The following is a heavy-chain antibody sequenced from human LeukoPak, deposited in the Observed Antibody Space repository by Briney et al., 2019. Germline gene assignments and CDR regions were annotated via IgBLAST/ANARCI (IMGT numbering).Heavy chain of an antibody. J-gene: IGHJ4*02. CDR3: TTVAVAGTRRIDY. D-gene: IGHD6-19*01. V-gene: IGHV3-15*01. Sequence: PGGSLRLSCAASEFTFSNAWMSWVRQAPGKGLEWVGRIKSKTDGGTTDYAAPVKGRFTISRDDSKNTLYLQMNSLKTEDTAVYYCTTVAVAGTRRIDYWGQGTLVTVSS. CDR1: EFTFSNAW. CDR2: IKSKTDGGTT.